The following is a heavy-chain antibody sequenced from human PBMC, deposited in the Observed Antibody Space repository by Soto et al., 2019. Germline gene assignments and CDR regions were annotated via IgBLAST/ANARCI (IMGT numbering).Heavy chain of an antibody. CDR3: AKLGSSAWSPHYYFDY. CDR1: GFTFNNYA. J-gene: IGHJ4*02. D-gene: IGHD3-10*01. Sequence: PGGSLRLSCAASGFTFNNYAMGWFRQAPGKGLEWVSAITGSGSDTYYLDSVKGRFTISRDNSKNTLFLQMNSLRAEDTAIYYCAKLGSSAWSPHYYFDYWGQGTLVTVSS. CDR2: ITGSGSDT. V-gene: IGHV3-23*01.